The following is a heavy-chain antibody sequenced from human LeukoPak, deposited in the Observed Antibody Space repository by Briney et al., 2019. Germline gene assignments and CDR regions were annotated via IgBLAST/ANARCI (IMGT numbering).Heavy chain of an antibody. CDR1: GYTFTGYY. CDR2: INPNSGGT. V-gene: IGHV1-2*02. Sequence: ASVKVSCKASGYTFTGYYMHWVRQAPGQGLEWMGWINPNSGGTNYAQKFQGRVTMTRDTSISTAYMELSRLRSDDTAVYYCARLRRSGGSCYGAGPYWFDPWGQGTLVTASS. CDR3: ARLRRSGGSCYGAGPYWFDP. D-gene: IGHD2-15*01. J-gene: IGHJ5*02.